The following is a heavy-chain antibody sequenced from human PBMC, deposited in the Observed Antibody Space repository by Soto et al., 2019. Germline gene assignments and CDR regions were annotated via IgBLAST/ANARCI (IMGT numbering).Heavy chain of an antibody. Sequence: WGSLRLPCAASGFTFRNYGMNWVRQAPGKGLEWVSYIGIGSSTKYYADSVKGRFTISRDNAKNSLYLQMNSLRAEDTAVYYCARDQLYYHGISGRPLHAFDVWGQGTMVTVSS. CDR3: ARDQLYYHGISGRPLHAFDV. V-gene: IGHV3-48*01. J-gene: IGHJ3*01. D-gene: IGHD3-22*01. CDR2: IGIGSSTK. CDR1: GFTFRNYG.